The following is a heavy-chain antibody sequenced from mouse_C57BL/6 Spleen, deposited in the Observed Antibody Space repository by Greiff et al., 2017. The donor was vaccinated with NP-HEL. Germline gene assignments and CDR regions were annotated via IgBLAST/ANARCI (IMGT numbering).Heavy chain of an antibody. CDR1: GFTFSDYY. Sequence: EVKLMESEGGLVQPGSSMKLSCTASGFTFSDYYMAWVRQVPEKGLEWVANINYDGSSTYYLDSLKSRFIISRDNAKNILYLQMSSLKSEDTATYYCARSTMVTTGAMDYWGQGTSVTVSS. D-gene: IGHD2-2*01. CDR3: ARSTMVTTGAMDY. V-gene: IGHV5-16*01. J-gene: IGHJ4*01. CDR2: INYDGSST.